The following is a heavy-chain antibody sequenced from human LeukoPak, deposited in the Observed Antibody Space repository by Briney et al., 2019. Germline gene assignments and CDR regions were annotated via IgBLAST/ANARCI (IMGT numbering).Heavy chain of an antibody. Sequence: GRSLRLSCAASGFTFSSYGMHWVRQAPGKGLEWVAVIWYDGSNKYYADSVKGRFTISRDNSKNTLYLQMNSLRAEDTAVYYCAKDRVAGYYYNSSGYLDYWGQETLVTVSS. J-gene: IGHJ4*02. CDR3: AKDRVAGYYYNSSGYLDY. V-gene: IGHV3-33*06. CDR1: GFTFSSYG. D-gene: IGHD3-22*01. CDR2: IWYDGSNK.